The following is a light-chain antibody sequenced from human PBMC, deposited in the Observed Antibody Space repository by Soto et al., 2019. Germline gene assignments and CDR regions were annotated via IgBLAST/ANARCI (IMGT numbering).Light chain of an antibody. V-gene: IGKV3-20*01. Sequence: EIVLTQPPGTLSLYPGERATLSCRASQSVSSSYLAWYQQKPGQAPRLLIYGASSRATGIPDRFSGSGSGTDFTLTISRLEPEDFAVYYCQQYGSSPLTFGGGTKVDI. CDR2: GAS. CDR1: QSVSSSY. CDR3: QQYGSSPLT. J-gene: IGKJ4*01.